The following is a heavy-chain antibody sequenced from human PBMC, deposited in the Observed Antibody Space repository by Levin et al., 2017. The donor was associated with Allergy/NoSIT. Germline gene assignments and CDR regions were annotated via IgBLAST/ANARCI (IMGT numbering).Heavy chain of an antibody. CDR1: GDRVSSNSAA. D-gene: IGHD6-19*01. V-gene: IGHV6-1*01. CDR2: TYYRSKWHN. CDR3: ARDQAVAAPGYFDY. Sequence: SQTLSLTCAISGDRVSSNSAAWNWIRQSPSRGLEWLGRTYYRSKWHNDYALSVKSRITINSDASKNQFSLQLKSVTPEDTAVYYCARDQAVAAPGYFDYWGQGTLVAVSS. J-gene: IGHJ4*02.